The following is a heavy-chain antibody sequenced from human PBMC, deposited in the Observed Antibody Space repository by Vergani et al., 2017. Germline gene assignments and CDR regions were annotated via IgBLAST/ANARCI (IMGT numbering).Heavy chain of an antibody. J-gene: IGHJ3*02. V-gene: IGHV1-69*13. D-gene: IGHD2-15*01. CDR2: IIPIFGTA. Sequence: QVQLVQSGAEVKKPGSSVKVSCKASGGTFSSYAISWVRQAPGQGLEWMGRIIPIFGTANYAQKFQGRVTITADESTSTAYMELSSLRSEDTAVYYCAREGGYCSGGSCSIDAFDIWGQGTMVTVSS. CDR1: GGTFSSYA. CDR3: AREGGYCSGGSCSIDAFDI.